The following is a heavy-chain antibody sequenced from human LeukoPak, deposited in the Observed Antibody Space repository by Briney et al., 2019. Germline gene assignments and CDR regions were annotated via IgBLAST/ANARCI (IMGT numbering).Heavy chain of an antibody. D-gene: IGHD6-13*01. J-gene: IGHJ6*02. Sequence: ASVKVSCKASGYTFTDYYMHWVRQAPGQGLEWMGWINPNSGGTNYAQKFQGRVTMTTDTSISTAYMEVSRLRSHDMAVYYCARVRIGQQLDKYYYYAMDVWGQGTTVTVSS. CDR3: ARVRIGQQLDKYYYYAMDV. V-gene: IGHV1-2*02. CDR1: GYTFTDYY. CDR2: INPNSGGT.